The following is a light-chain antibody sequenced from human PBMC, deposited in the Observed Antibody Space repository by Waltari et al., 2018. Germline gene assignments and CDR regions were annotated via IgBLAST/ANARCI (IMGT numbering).Light chain of an antibody. Sequence: QSALTQTASVSGSPGQAITISCSGTTSDIVTYNLVSWYQQHPGKAPTLIIYDVNKRPSGVSNRFSGSKSGNTAFLTISGLQSADEADYYCCSYAGSAISMFGGGTKVTVL. J-gene: IGLJ3*02. CDR2: DVN. CDR3: CSYAGSAISM. CDR1: TSDIVTYNL. V-gene: IGLV2-23*02.